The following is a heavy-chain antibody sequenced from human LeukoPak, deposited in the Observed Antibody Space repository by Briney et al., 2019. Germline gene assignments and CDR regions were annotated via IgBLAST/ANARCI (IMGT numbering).Heavy chain of an antibody. D-gene: IGHD1-14*01. Sequence: PGGSLRLSCAASGFTFSSYSMNWVRQAPGKGLEWVSSISSRSSYIYYADSVRGRFTISRDNAKNSLYLQMNSLRAEDTAVYYCARDHSGAFDIWGQGTMVTVSS. CDR2: ISSRSSYI. CDR1: GFTFSSYS. J-gene: IGHJ3*02. V-gene: IGHV3-21*01. CDR3: ARDHSGAFDI.